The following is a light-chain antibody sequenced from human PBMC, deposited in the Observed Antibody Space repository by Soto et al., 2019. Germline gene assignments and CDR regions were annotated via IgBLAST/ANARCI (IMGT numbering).Light chain of an antibody. CDR3: QSYDSSLSGYVV. CDR1: SSNIGAGYD. CDR2: GNS. V-gene: IGLV1-40*01. Sequence: QAVVTQPPSVSGAPGQRVTISCTGSSSNIGAGYDVHWYQQLPGTAPKLLIYGNSNRPSGVPDRFSGSKSGTSASLAITGRQAEDEADYYCQSYDSSLSGYVVFGGGTQLTVL. J-gene: IGLJ2*01.